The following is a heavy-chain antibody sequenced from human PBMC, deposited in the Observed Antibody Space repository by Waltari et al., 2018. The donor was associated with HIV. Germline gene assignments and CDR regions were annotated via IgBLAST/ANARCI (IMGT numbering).Heavy chain of an antibody. D-gene: IGHD4-4*01. CDR3: ARDGGHDYSNFNWFDP. V-gene: IGHV1-3*01. CDR2: INAGNGNT. CDR1: GYTFTSYA. Sequence: QVQLVQSGAEVKKPGASVKVSCKASGYTFTSYAMHWVRQAPGQRLEWMGWINAGNGNTKYSQKFQGRVTITRDTSASTAYMELSSLRSEDTAVYYCARDGGHDYSNFNWFDPWGQGTLVTVSS. J-gene: IGHJ5*02.